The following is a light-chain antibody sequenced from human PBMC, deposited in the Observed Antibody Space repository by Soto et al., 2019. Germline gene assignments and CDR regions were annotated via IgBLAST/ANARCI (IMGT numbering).Light chain of an antibody. Sequence: DIQLTQSPSFLSASIGDRVTITCRASQGISSYLAWYQQKPGKAPNLLIYAAFTLQSGVPTRFSGSGSGTEFTLTISSLQQEDFATYYCQQVSTYPITFAQGTRLEIK. V-gene: IGKV1-9*01. CDR3: QQVSTYPIT. J-gene: IGKJ5*01. CDR1: QGISSY. CDR2: AAF.